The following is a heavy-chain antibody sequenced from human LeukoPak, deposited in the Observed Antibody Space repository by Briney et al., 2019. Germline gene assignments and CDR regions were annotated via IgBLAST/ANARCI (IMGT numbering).Heavy chain of an antibody. J-gene: IGHJ5*02. CDR3: ARDGVFGVPQPLRWFDP. Sequence: HSGGSLRLSCAASGFTFSSYAMSWVRQAPGKGLEWVSAISGSGGSTYYADSVKGRFTISRDNSKNTLYLQMNSLRAEDTAVYYCARDGVFGVPQPLRWFDPWGQGTLVTVSS. D-gene: IGHD3-3*01. CDR1: GFTFSSYA. V-gene: IGHV3-23*01. CDR2: ISGSGGST.